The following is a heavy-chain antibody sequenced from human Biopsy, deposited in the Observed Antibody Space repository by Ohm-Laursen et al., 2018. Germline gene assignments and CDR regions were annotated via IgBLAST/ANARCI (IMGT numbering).Heavy chain of an antibody. CDR2: INPSSGST. J-gene: IGHJ6*02. CDR3: ARDRSHYDSLTGYFKSEYGGDV. V-gene: IGHV1-46*01. CDR1: GYSFTDYY. Sequence: ASVKVSCKVSGYSFTDYYIHWVRQAPGQGLEWLGLINPSSGSTKYTQKFQGRVSMTSDTSTTTVYMEVRSLRSDDTAVYYCARDRSHYDSLTGYFKSEYGGDVGGHGTTVTVSS. D-gene: IGHD3-9*01.